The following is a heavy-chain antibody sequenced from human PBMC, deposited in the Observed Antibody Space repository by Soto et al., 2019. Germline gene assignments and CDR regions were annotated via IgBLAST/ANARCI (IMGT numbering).Heavy chain of an antibody. V-gene: IGHV2-5*02. CDR1: GFSLSTRDVG. CDR3: AHCRGGVASF. CDR2: VYWDDSK. J-gene: IGHJ4*02. Sequence: QITLNESGPTLVKPTQTLTLTCTFSGFSLSTRDVGVGWIRQPPGEALEWLGVVYWDDSKTYSPSLESRLTITQDTSKNQVVLRMTKLDPEDTSTYYCAHCRGGVASFWGQGTLVTVSS. D-gene: IGHD2-2*01.